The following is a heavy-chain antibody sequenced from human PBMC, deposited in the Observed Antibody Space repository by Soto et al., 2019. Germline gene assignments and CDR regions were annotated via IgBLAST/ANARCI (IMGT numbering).Heavy chain of an antibody. CDR3: AREPRGGHNFDY. CDR2: IFSGGTT. CDR1: GFTVTSNY. D-gene: IGHD3-10*01. J-gene: IGHJ4*02. Sequence: EVQLVESGGGLIQPGGSLRLSCAASGFTVTSNYMSWVRQAPGKGLEWVSVIFSGGTTHYADSVKGRFTISRDNSKNTLYLQMNSLRVDDTAVYYCAREPRGGHNFDYWGQGTLVTASS. V-gene: IGHV3-53*01.